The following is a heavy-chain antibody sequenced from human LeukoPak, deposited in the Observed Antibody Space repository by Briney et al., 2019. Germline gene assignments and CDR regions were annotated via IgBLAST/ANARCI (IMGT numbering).Heavy chain of an antibody. Sequence: SVKVSCKASGGTFSSYAISWVRQAPGQGLEWMGGIIPIFGTANYAQKLQGRVTMTTDTSTSTAYMELRSLRSDDTAVYYCARGMKWQWLASDYWGQGTLVTVSS. J-gene: IGHJ4*02. CDR3: ARGMKWQWLASDY. D-gene: IGHD6-19*01. CDR1: GGTFSSYA. V-gene: IGHV1-69*05. CDR2: IIPIFGTA.